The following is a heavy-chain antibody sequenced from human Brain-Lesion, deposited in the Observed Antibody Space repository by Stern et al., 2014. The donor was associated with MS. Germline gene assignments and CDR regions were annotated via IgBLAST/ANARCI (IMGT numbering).Heavy chain of an antibody. CDR3: ARGGAVTTSDYYLDY. D-gene: IGHD4-17*01. V-gene: IGHV3-30*01. J-gene: IGHJ4*02. CDR1: GFTFSYHA. CDR2: ISYDGSDK. Sequence: VQLVASGGGVVQPGRSLRLSCAASGFTFSYHAMHWVRQAPGKGLEWVALISYDGSDKNDADSVKGRFTISRDNSRNTLYLQMNSLRVDDTAVYYCARGGAVTTSDYYLDYWGQGILVTVSS.